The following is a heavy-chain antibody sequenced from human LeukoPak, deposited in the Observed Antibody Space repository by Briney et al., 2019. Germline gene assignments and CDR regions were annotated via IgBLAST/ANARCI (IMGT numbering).Heavy chain of an antibody. Sequence: SETLSLTCTVSGGSISSYYWSWIRQPAGKGLEWIGRIYTSGSTNYNPSLKSRVTMSVDTSKNQFSLKLSSVTAADTAVYYCARLLPVYFDWSIPNYFDYWGQGTLVTVSS. D-gene: IGHD3-9*01. CDR3: ARLLPVYFDWSIPNYFDY. J-gene: IGHJ4*02. CDR2: IYTSGST. V-gene: IGHV4-4*07. CDR1: GGSISSYY.